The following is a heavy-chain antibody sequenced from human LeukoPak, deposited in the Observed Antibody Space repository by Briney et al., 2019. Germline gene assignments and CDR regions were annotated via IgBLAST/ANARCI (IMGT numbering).Heavy chain of an antibody. D-gene: IGHD3-22*01. CDR3: AKDGLYYDGSEHVYYFDS. Sequence: GGSLRLSCAASGFTFSRSAMTWVRQGPGTGLEFVASIIYSGGATYYADSVKGRYTISRDNSKNTLYLQMNSLRAENTALYYCAKDGLYYDGSEHVYYFDSWGQGTLVTVSS. J-gene: IGHJ4*02. V-gene: IGHV3-23*01. CDR2: IIYSGGAT. CDR1: GFTFSRSA.